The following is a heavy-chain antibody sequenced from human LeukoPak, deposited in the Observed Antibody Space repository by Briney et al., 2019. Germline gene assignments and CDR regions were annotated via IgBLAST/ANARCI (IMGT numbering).Heavy chain of an antibody. V-gene: IGHV4-30-2*01. CDR3: ARGRGSSGWESDY. D-gene: IGHD6-19*01. J-gene: IGHJ4*02. CDR2: IYHGGST. CDR1: GGSISSGGYS. Sequence: SETLSLTCAVSGGSISSGGYSWSWIRQPPGKGLEWIGYIYHGGSTYYNPSLKSRVTISVDRSKNQFSLKLSSVTAADTAVYYCARGRGSSGWESDYWGQGTLVTVSS.